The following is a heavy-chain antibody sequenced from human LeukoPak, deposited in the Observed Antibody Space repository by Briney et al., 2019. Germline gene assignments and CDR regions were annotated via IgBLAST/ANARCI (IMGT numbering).Heavy chain of an antibody. CDR2: IHGSGST. CDR3: ARAPEFSSGWLLDC. J-gene: IGHJ4*02. D-gene: IGHD6-19*01. CDR1: GGSISSYY. V-gene: IGHV4-4*07. Sequence: PSETLSLTCTVSGGSISSYYWSWIRQSAGKGLEWIGRIHGSGSTNHNPSLVSRVTMSVDTSKSQFSLKVSSVTAADTGVYYCARAPEFSSGWLLDCWGQGSLVTVSS.